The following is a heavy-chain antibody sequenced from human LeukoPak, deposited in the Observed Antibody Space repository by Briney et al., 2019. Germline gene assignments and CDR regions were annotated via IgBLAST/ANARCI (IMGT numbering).Heavy chain of an antibody. V-gene: IGHV3-30*18. Sequence: GGSLRLSCAASGFTFSTYGMHWVRQAPGKGLEWVAVISYAGSNKYYADSVKGRFTISRDNSKNTLYLQMHSLRAEDTAVYYCAKGASGGTNYYFDYWGQGTLVTVSS. J-gene: IGHJ4*02. D-gene: IGHD2-15*01. CDR2: ISYAGSNK. CDR3: AKGASGGTNYYFDY. CDR1: GFTFSTYG.